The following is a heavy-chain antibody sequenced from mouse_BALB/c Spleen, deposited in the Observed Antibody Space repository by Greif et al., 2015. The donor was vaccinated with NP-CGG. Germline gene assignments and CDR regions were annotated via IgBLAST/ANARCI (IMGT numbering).Heavy chain of an antibody. V-gene: IGHV5-9-4*01. CDR1: GFTFSSYA. CDR3: ANFPGTY. J-gene: IGHJ3*01. Sequence: EVKLVESGGGLVKPGGSLKLSCAASGFTFSSYAMSWVRQSPEKRLEGVAEISSGGSYTYYPDTVTGRFTISRDNAKNTLYLEMSRGRSEDTAMYYGANFPGTYWGQGTLVTVSA. CDR2: ISSGGSYT.